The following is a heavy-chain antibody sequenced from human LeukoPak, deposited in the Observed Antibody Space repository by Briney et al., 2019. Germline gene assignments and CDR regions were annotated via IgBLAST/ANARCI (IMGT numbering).Heavy chain of an antibody. CDR1: GGSISSSSCY. D-gene: IGHD3-16*02. J-gene: IGHJ4*02. V-gene: IGHV4-39*07. Sequence: SETLSLTCTVSGGSISSSSCYWGWIRQPTGKGLEWIGSIYYSGSTYYNPSLKSRVTISVDTSKNQFSLKLSSVTAADTAVYYCARDRYGYRGGIFDYWGQATLVTVSS. CDR3: ARDRYGYRGGIFDY. CDR2: IYYSGST.